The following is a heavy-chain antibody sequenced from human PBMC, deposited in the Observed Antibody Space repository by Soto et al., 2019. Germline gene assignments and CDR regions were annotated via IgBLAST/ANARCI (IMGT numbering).Heavy chain of an antibody. CDR2: INNSGDNT. J-gene: IGHJ4*02. CDR1: GFTFSSYS. V-gene: IGHV3-23*01. D-gene: IGHD6-19*01. CDR3: AKVLQSPRPGLGSFDS. Sequence: EVQLLESGGGLVQPGESLRRSCVASGFTFSSYSMSWVRQAPGKGLEWVSSINNSGDNTYYADSVKGRFTISRDNSKNTLFLHMNSLRAEDTAVYYCAKVLQSPRPGLGSFDSWGQGTLVTVSS.